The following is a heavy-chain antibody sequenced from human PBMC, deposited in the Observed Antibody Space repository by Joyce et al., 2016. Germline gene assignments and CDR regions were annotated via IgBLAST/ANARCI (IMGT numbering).Heavy chain of an antibody. Sequence: QVQPVESGGGVVQPGRSLRLSCVASRFTFSGYGMHWVRQAPGKGLDWVAVISYDGSNKYYADSVKGRLTISRDNSKNTLYLQMNSLRAEDTAMYYCATAFRDYFDSSGFLHSWGQGTLVTVSS. D-gene: IGHD3-22*01. V-gene: IGHV3-30*03. CDR1: RFTFSGYG. CDR3: ATAFRDYFDSSGFLHS. J-gene: IGHJ5*02. CDR2: ISYDGSNK.